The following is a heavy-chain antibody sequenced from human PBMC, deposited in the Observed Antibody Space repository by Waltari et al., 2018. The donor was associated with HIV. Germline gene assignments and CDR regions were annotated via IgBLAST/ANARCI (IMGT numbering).Heavy chain of an antibody. V-gene: IGHV5-51*03. D-gene: IGHD4-17*01. CDR2: IHPGDSET. Sequence: EVQLVQSGAEVHKPGESLKISCQGSPYRFTNSLLAWVRQMPGQGLGWMGIIHPGDSETRYSPSFQDQVTISADKSISTAYLQWSSLKASDTAMYYCVRLRLRDSVASYHFDYWGQGTQVTVSS. CDR3: VRLRLRDSVASYHFDY. CDR1: PYRFTNSL. J-gene: IGHJ4*02.